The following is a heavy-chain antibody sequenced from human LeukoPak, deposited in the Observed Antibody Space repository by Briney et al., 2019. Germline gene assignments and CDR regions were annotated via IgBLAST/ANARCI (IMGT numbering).Heavy chain of an antibody. CDR1: GFTFSSYS. J-gene: IGHJ4*02. D-gene: IGHD1-7*01. CDR2: ISSSSSYT. CDR3: ARGGTTFFLGY. Sequence: GGSLRLSCAASGFTFSSYSMNWVRQAPGKGLEWVSSISSSSSYTYYADSVKGRFTISRDNAKNSLYLQMNSLRAEDTAVYYCARGGTTFFLGYWGQGTLVTVSS. V-gene: IGHV3-21*01.